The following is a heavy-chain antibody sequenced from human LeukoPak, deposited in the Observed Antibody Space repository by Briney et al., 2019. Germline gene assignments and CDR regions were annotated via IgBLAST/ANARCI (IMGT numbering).Heavy chain of an antibody. Sequence: GGSLRLSCAASGFTFRNCGMSWVRQAPGKGLEWVSGISGTGYNTYYADSVKGRFTITRDNSKNTLYLQMNSLGAEVMSVYYCAKHVSGSLFYFDYWGQRTLVTVSS. V-gene: IGHV3-23*01. J-gene: IGHJ4*02. CDR1: GFTFRNCG. CDR2: ISGTGYNT. D-gene: IGHD3-10*01. CDR3: AKHVSGSLFYFDY.